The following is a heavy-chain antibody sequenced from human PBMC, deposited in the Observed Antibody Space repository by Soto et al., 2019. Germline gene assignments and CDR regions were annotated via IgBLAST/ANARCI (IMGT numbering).Heavy chain of an antibody. CDR2: IWYDGSNK. CDR1: GFTFSSYG. D-gene: IGHD2-2*01. Sequence: QVQLVESGGGVVQPGRSLRLSCAASGFTFSSYGMHWVRQAPGKGLEWVAVIWYDGSNKYYADSVKGRFTISRDNSKNTLYLQMNSLRAEDTAVYYCARDLRDCISTSCYYPHYYYYYGMDVWGQGTTVTVSS. J-gene: IGHJ6*02. CDR3: ARDLRDCISTSCYYPHYYYYYGMDV. V-gene: IGHV3-33*01.